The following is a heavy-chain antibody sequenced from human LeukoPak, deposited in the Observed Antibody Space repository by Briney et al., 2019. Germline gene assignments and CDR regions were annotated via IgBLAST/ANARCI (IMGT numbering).Heavy chain of an antibody. CDR3: ARHDSSGLDY. J-gene: IGHJ4*02. V-gene: IGHV4-39*01. D-gene: IGHD6-19*01. Sequence: SETLSLTCTVSGGSISSSGHHWAWIRQPPGKGLDWIGNIYYNGYSYYDPSLRSRATIAIDTSKNQFSLRLSSVTAADTAVYYCARHDSSGLDYWGQGTLVTVSS. CDR2: IYYNGYS. CDR1: GGSISSSGHH.